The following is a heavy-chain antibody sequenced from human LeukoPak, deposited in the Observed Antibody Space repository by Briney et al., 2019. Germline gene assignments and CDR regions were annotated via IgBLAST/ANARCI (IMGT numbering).Heavy chain of an antibody. CDR1: GYTFTNYD. CDR3: ARGDSSGWYSTYYYYYYMDV. D-gene: IGHD6-19*01. CDR2: MNPNSGNT. V-gene: IGHV1-8*03. Sequence: ASVKVSCKASGYTFTNYDINWVRQATGQGLEWMGWMNPNSGNTGYPQKFQGRVTITRNTSISTAYMELSSLKTEDTAVYYCARGDSSGWYSTYYYYYYMDVWGKGTTVTVSS. J-gene: IGHJ6*03.